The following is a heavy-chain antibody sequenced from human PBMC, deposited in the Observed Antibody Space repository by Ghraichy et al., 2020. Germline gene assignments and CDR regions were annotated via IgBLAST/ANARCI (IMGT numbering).Heavy chain of an antibody. J-gene: IGHJ3*02. V-gene: IGHV3-7*01. Sequence: GGSLRLSCAASGFTFSSYWMSWVRQAPGKGLEWVAIINHDGSEKYYVDSVKGRFTISRDNVQNSMYLQMNILRAEDTAVYYCARDGRLAAVDAFDIWGQGTKVTVSS. D-gene: IGHD1-26*01. CDR3: ARDGRLAAVDAFDI. CDR2: INHDGSEK. CDR1: GFTFSSYW.